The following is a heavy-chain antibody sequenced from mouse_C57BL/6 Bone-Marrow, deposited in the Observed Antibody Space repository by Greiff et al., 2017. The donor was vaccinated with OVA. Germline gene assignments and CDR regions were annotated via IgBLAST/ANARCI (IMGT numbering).Heavy chain of an antibody. CDR1: GYTFTSYW. J-gene: IGHJ4*01. CDR2: INPSSGYT. V-gene: IGHV1-7*01. D-gene: IGHD2-4*01. Sequence: VKLQQSGAELAKPGASVKLSCKASGYTFTSYWMHWVKQRPGQGLEWIGYINPSSGYTKYNQKFKDKATLTADKSSSTAYMQLSSLTYEDSAVYYCARRGGYDYDGRPYYAMDYWGQGTSVTVSS. CDR3: ARRGGYDYDGRPYYAMDY.